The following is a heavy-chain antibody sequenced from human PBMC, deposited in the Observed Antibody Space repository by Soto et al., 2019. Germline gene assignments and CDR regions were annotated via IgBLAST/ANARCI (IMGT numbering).Heavy chain of an antibody. CDR2: LSGDNGDI. CDR1: DYTFNSYG. CDR3: AGSRGLGFDF. J-gene: IGHJ4*02. V-gene: IGHV1-18*01. Sequence: QVQLVQSGDELKKPGASVKVSCKASDYTFNSYGISWVRKAPGQGLEWMGWLSGDNGDIKYAQKFQGRVTMTTDISTSTVYMELRSLSSDDTALYFCAGSRGLGFDFWGQGTLVTVS. D-gene: IGHD2-15*01.